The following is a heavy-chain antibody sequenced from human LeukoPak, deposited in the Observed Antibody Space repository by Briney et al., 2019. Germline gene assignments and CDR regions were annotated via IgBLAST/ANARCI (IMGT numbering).Heavy chain of an antibody. Sequence: PGGALRLSCAASGFTFSRDALHWVRQAPGKGLEWVAVISSDGSNKYYAGSVEGRFTISRDNYNNTLLLQMNSLRAEDTAVYYCARTDISGWSRPLDCWGQGTLVTVSS. CDR3: ARTDISGWSRPLDC. D-gene: IGHD6-19*01. J-gene: IGHJ4*02. CDR1: GFTFSRDA. V-gene: IGHV3-30-3*01. CDR2: ISSDGSNK.